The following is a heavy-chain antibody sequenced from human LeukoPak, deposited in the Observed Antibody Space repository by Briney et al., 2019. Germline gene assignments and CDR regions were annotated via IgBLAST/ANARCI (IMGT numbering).Heavy chain of an antibody. CDR1: GGSISSGGYS. CDR2: IYHSGST. CDR3: ARYCSGGSCYSFYAFDI. D-gene: IGHD2-15*01. Sequence: PSETLSLTCAVSGGSISSGGYSWSWIRQPPGKGLEWIGYIYHSGSTYYNPSLKSRVTISVDRSKNQFSLKLSSVTAADTAVYYCARYCSGGSCYSFYAFDIWGQGTVVTVSS. V-gene: IGHV4-30-2*01. J-gene: IGHJ3*02.